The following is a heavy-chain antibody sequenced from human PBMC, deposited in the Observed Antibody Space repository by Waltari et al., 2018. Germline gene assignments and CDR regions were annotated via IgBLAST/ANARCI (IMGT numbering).Heavy chain of an antibody. V-gene: IGHV1-69-2*01. CDR2: VDPEAGET. Sequence: VQLGQYGAEVKKPGSSVKVACKAHGGPFSSYAIRGVRRGPGQGLEWMRLVDPEAGETIYAAKCQGRVSISAHTSTDTVYMEVSSLRSEGTAADYCATGQLARGDGFDPGGQATLFCVSS. D-gene: IGHD6-6*01. CDR3: ATGQLARGDGFDP. CDR1: GGPFSSYA. J-gene: IGHJ5*02.